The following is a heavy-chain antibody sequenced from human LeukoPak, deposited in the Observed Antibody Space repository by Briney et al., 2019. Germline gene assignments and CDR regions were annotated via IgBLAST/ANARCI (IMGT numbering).Heavy chain of an antibody. CDR1: GFTFSSYA. V-gene: IGHV3-30*04. J-gene: IGHJ4*02. D-gene: IGHD1-26*01. CDR3: SGSYGGSDY. Sequence: GSLRLSCAASGFTFSSYAMHWVRQAPGKGLEWVAVISYDGSNKYYADSVKGRFTISRDNSKNTLYLQMNSLRAEDTAVYYCSGSYGGSDYWGQGTLVTASS. CDR2: ISYDGSNK.